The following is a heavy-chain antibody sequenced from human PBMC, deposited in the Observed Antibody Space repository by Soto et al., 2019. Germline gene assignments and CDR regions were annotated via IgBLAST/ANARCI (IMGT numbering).Heavy chain of an antibody. CDR2: INPSGGST. J-gene: IGHJ4*02. V-gene: IGHV1-46*01. CDR3: ARDGPRFGGNSSGDY. CDR1: GYTFTSYY. Sequence: QVQLVQSGAEVKKPGASVKVSCKVSGYTFTSYYMHWVRQAPGQGLEWMGIINPSGGSTSYAQKFQGRVNMTRDTSTSTVYMELSSLRSEDTAVYYCARDGPRFGGNSSGDYWGQGTLVTVSS. D-gene: IGHD2-21*01.